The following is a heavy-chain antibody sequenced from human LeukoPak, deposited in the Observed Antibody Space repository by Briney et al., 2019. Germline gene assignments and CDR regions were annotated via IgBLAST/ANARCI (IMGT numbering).Heavy chain of an antibody. CDR1: GYTFTSYG. CDR3: ARDHPSSVAGTYGRGFDY. V-gene: IGHV1-18*01. D-gene: IGHD6-19*01. CDR2: ISAYNGNT. J-gene: IGHJ4*02. Sequence: ASVKVSCKASGYTFTSYGISWVRQAPGHGLGGMGWISAYNGNTNYAQKLQGRVTMTTDTSISTAYMELRSLRSDDTPVYYCARDHPSSVAGTYGRGFDYWGQGTLVTVSS.